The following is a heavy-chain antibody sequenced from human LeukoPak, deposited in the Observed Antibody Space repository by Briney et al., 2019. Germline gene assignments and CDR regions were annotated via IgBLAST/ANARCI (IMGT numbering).Heavy chain of an antibody. V-gene: IGHV1-46*01. CDR2: INPSGGST. Sequence: ASVKVSCKASGYTFTSYYMHWVRQAPGQGLEWMGIINPSGGSTSYAQKFQGRVTMNRDMSTSTVYMELSSLRSEDTGVYYCARDSVYGSVRYYYYYMDVWGKGTTVTVSS. CDR1: GYTFTSYY. D-gene: IGHD3-10*01. CDR3: ARDSVYGSVRYYYYYMDV. J-gene: IGHJ6*03.